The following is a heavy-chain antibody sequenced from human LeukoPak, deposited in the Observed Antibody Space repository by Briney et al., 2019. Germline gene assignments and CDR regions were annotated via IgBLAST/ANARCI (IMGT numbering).Heavy chain of an antibody. CDR3: ARGVSNYRRDHYMDV. CDR2: ISAYNGNT. V-gene: IGHV1-18*01. D-gene: IGHD4-11*01. CDR1: GYTFTSYG. J-gene: IGHJ6*03. Sequence: GASVKVSCKASGYTFTSYGISWVRQAPGQGLEWMGWISAYNGNTNYAQKLQGRVTMTTDTSTSTAYMELRSLRSDDTAVYYCARGVSNYRRDHYMDVWGKGTTVTVSS.